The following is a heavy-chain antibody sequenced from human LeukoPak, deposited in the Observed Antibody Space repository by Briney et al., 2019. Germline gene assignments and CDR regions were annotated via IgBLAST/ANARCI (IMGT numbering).Heavy chain of an antibody. J-gene: IGHJ4*02. Sequence: HPGGSLRLSCAASGFTVSSNYMSWVRQAPGKGLEWVSVIYSGGSTYYADSVKGRFTISRDNSKNTLYLQMNSLRAEDTAVCYCARGSRSSGWFDYWGQGTLVTVSS. CDR2: IYSGGST. V-gene: IGHV3-53*01. D-gene: IGHD6-19*01. CDR1: GFTVSSNY. CDR3: ARGSRSSGWFDY.